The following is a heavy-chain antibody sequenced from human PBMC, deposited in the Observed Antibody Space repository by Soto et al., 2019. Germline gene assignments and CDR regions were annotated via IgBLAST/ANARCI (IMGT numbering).Heavy chain of an antibody. V-gene: IGHV3-13*01. J-gene: IGHJ4*02. CDR2: IGTAGDT. CDR3: ARGPQRGMRYYFDY. CDR1: GFTFSSYD. D-gene: IGHD3-10*01. Sequence: PGGSLRLSCAASGFTFSSYDMHWVRQATGKGLEWVSAIGTAGDTYYPGSVKGRFTISRENAKNSLYLQMNSLRAEDTAVYYCARGPQRGMRYYFDYWGQGTLVTVSS.